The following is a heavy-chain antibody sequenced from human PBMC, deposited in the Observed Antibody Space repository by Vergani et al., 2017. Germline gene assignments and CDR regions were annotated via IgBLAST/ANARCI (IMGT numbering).Heavy chain of an antibody. CDR2: IYYSGST. V-gene: IGHV4-39*07. CDR3: ARLHEQWLEEGAFDI. Sequence: QLQLQESGPGLVKPSETLSLTCTVSGGSFSSSSYYWGWLRQPPGKGLEWIGSIYYSGSTYYNPSLKSRVTISVDTSKNQFSLKLSSVTAADTAVYYCARLHEQWLEEGAFDIWGQGTMVTVSS. D-gene: IGHD6-19*01. CDR1: GGSFSSSSYY. J-gene: IGHJ3*02.